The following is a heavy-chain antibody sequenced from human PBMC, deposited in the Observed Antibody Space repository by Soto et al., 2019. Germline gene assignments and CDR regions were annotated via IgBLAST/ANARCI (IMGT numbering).Heavy chain of an antibody. Sequence: QVQLVQSGDEVKKPGASVKVSCKASGYIFVNYGIAWVRQAPGQGLEWMGWITPYTGNTHSATKVQGRLTMTTDTSTSTAYMDLGSLTSDDTAVYYCVMVDNFVTPTPQDVWGQGTTVTVSS. J-gene: IGHJ6*02. CDR1: GYIFVNYG. V-gene: IGHV1-18*01. D-gene: IGHD3-16*02. CDR3: VMVDNFVTPTPQDV. CDR2: ITPYTGNT.